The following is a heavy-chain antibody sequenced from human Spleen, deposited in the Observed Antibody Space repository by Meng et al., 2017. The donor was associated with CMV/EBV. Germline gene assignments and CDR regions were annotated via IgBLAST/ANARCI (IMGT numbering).Heavy chain of an antibody. J-gene: IGHJ4*02. CDR2: VYPGDSET. V-gene: IGHV5-51*01. CDR3: ARHRMAYCNETDCFGLYLDH. D-gene: IGHD2/OR15-2a*01. Sequence: FPSSWIGWVRRTPGKGLEWLGIVYPGDSETRYSSSFQGQVTISADKSTRTAYLTWSSLKASDTGIYYCARHRMAYCNETDCFGLYLDHWAQGSLVTVSS. CDR1: FPSSW.